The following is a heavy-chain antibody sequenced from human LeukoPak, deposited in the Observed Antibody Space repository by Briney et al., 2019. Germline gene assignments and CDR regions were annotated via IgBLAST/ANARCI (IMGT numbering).Heavy chain of an antibody. CDR3: ARDLVTVTKGFDI. V-gene: IGHV4-59*11. CDR1: DDSFSSHY. CDR2: ISYIGST. J-gene: IGHJ3*02. Sequence: SEALSLTCAVSDDSFSSHYWTWIRQPPGKGLEWIGYISYIGSTNYNPSLKSRVTISIDTSRNQFSLRLSSVTAADTAVYYCARDLVTVTKGFDIWGQGTMVSVSS. D-gene: IGHD4-17*01.